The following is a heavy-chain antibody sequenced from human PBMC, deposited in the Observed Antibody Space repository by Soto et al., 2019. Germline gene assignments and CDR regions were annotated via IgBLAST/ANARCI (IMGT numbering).Heavy chain of an antibody. Sequence: SATLSLTCTVSGGSISSGGYYWSWIRQHPGKGLEWIGYIYYSGSTYYNPSLKSRVTISVDTSKNQFSLKLSSVTAADTAVYYCASGENSSGANYYYYYYMDVWGKGTTVTASS. CDR2: IYYSGST. CDR3: ASGENSSGANYYYYYYMDV. D-gene: IGHD6-19*01. V-gene: IGHV4-31*03. CDR1: GGSISSGGYY. J-gene: IGHJ6*03.